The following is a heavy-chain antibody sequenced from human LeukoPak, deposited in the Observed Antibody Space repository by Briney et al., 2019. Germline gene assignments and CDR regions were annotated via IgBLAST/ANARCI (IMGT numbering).Heavy chain of an antibody. V-gene: IGHV4-59*01. CDR1: GGSISSYY. CDR2: IYYSGST. D-gene: IGHD1-7*01. J-gene: IGHJ3*02. Sequence: SETLSLTCTVSGGSISSYYWSWIRQPPGKGLEWIGYIYYSGSTNYNPSLKSRVTISVDTSKNQFSLKVSSVTAADTAVYYCARDDVTGTGAFDIWGQGTMDTVSS. CDR3: ARDDVTGTGAFDI.